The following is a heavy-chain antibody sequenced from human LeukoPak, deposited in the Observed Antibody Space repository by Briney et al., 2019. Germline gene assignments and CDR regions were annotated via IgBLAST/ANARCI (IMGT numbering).Heavy chain of an antibody. CDR2: INLSGGST. J-gene: IGHJ6*02. CDR1: GYTFTTYS. CDR3: VRHNHMDV. V-gene: IGHV1-46*01. Sequence: ASVKVSCKASGYTFTTYSMHWVRQAPGQGLEWMAIINLSGGSTDYTQKFQGRVTMTRDTSTSTVYMELSSLRSEDTAVYYCVRHNHMDVWGQGTTVTVSS.